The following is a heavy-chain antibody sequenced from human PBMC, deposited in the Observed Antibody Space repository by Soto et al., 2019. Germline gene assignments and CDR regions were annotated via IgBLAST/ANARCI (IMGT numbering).Heavy chain of an antibody. CDR3: AKVGGGYADYYYYYYMDV. J-gene: IGHJ6*03. CDR2: ISGSGGST. V-gene: IGHV3-23*01. CDR1: GFTFSSYA. Sequence: GGSLRLSCAASGFTFSSYAMSWVRQAPGKGLEWVSAISGSGGSTYYADSVKGRFTISRDNSKNTLYLQMNSLRAEDTAVYYCAKVGGGYADYYYYYYMDVWGKGTTVTVSS. D-gene: IGHD5-12*01.